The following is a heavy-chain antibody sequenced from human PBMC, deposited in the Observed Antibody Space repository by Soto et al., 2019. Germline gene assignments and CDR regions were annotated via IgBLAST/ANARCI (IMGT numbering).Heavy chain of an antibody. CDR2: INPSGGST. Sequence: QVQLVQSGAEVKKPGASVKVSCKAAGYTFTSYYMHWVGQAPGQGVEWMGIINPSGGSTSYAQKFPGRVTMTRDTSTSTVYMELRSLRSEDTAVYYCARDWRIAAAGTGWFDPWGQGTLVTVSS. V-gene: IGHV1-46*01. J-gene: IGHJ5*02. CDR3: ARDWRIAAAGTGWFDP. D-gene: IGHD6-13*01. CDR1: GYTFTSYY.